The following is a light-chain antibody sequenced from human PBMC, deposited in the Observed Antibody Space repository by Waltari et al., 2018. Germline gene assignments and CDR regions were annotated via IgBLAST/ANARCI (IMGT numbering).Light chain of an antibody. CDR1: QSVGSSY. V-gene: IGKV3-20*01. CDR2: AVS. J-gene: IGKJ2*01. Sequence: EIVLTQSPGTLSLSPGERATLSCRASQSVGSSYLAGYRHKPGQPLRLLIYAVSGRATGIPDRFSGSGSGTDFTLTINRLEPEDFAVYYCQQYGSPPYTFGQGTKL. CDR3: QQYGSPPYT.